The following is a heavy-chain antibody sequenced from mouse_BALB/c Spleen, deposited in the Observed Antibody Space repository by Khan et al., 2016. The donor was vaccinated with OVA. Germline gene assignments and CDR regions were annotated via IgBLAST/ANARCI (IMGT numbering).Heavy chain of an antibody. Sequence: DLVKPGASVKLSCKASGFTITSNWIHWIKQRPGQGLEWIGRFAPGSGSTYYNEIFKGKSTLTVDTSSTTAYIQLSSLSSEDPAVCGWTRSDYSGSSLYAMNYWGQGTSVTVSS. V-gene: IGHV1S41*01. CDR2: FAPGSGST. CDR1: GFTITSNW. D-gene: IGHD1-1*01. CDR3: TRSDYSGSSLYAMNY. J-gene: IGHJ4*01.